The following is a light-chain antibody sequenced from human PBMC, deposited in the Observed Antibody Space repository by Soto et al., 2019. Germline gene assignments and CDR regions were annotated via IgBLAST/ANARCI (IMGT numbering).Light chain of an antibody. V-gene: IGLV2-14*03. CDR3: SSYTSISAGV. Sequence: QSALTQPASVSGSPGQSITISCTGTSNDIGPYNYVSWYQQHPGKAPKLLIYDVTNRASGVSDRFSGSKSGRTASLTISGLQAEDEADYYCSSYTSISAGVFGGGTKLTVL. CDR1: SNDIGPYNY. CDR2: DVT. J-gene: IGLJ2*01.